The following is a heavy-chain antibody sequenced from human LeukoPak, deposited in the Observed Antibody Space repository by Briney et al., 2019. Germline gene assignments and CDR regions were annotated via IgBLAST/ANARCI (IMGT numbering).Heavy chain of an antibody. D-gene: IGHD1/OR15-1a*01. J-gene: IGHJ4*02. V-gene: IGHV4-4*09. Sequence: PSETLSLTCTVSGASISSYFWSWIRQPPGKGLEWIGYIYTSGSTNYNPSLKSRVTISVDTSKNQFSLKLTSVTAADTAVYYCARRTQNPSWYFDHWGQGTPVTVSS. CDR2: IYTSGST. CDR3: ARRTQNPSWYFDH. CDR1: GASISSYF.